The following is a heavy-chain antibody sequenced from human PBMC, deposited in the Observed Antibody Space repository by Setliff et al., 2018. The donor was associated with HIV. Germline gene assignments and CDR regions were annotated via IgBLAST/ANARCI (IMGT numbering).Heavy chain of an antibody. Sequence: LFLTCSVSGGSLSNYCWNWIRQSPGKGLEWIGYIFASETTNYNPYYNPSLQSRVTLSIDTSKNQFSLKLRSVTAADTAIYYCARRVDNSGTFPDKNWFDPWGQGRLVTVSS. CDR2: IFASETT. D-gene: IGHD3-10*01. CDR3: ARRVDNSGTFPDKNWFDP. V-gene: IGHV4-4*09. CDR1: GGSLSNYC. J-gene: IGHJ5*02.